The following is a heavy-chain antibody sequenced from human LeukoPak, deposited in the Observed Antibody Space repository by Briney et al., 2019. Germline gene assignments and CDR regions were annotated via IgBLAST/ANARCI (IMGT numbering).Heavy chain of an antibody. J-gene: IGHJ1*01. CDR1: GYTFTSYY. Sequence: GASVKVSCKASGYTFTSYYMHWVRQAPGKGLEWMGLVDPEDGETIYAEKFQGRVTITADTSTDTAYMELSSLRSEDTAVYYCAMGRRWLQFHTEYFQHWGQGTLVTVSS. D-gene: IGHD5-24*01. CDR3: AMGRRWLQFHTEYFQH. V-gene: IGHV1-69-2*01. CDR2: VDPEDGET.